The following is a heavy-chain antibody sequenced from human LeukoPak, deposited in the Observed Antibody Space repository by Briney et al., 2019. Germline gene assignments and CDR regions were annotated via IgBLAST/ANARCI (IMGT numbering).Heavy chain of an antibody. J-gene: IGHJ4*02. V-gene: IGHV3-30*02. Sequence: GGSLRLSCAASGFTSSSFSMHSVRQAPGEGLEWVAYIGYTGTDTYYADSVKGRFTISRDNSKNTVHLQVNSLRAADTALYSCARDLTERKYYIAYWGQGTLVTVSS. CDR1: GFTSSSFS. D-gene: IGHD2-8*02. CDR2: IGYTGTDT. CDR3: ARDLTERKYYIAY.